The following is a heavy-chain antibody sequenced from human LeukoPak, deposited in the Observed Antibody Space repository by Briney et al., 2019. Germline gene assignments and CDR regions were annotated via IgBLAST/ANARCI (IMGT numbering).Heavy chain of an antibody. J-gene: IGHJ4*02. Sequence: SETLSLTCAVSGYSISSGYYWGRIRQPPGKGLEWIGSIYHSGSTYYNPSLKSRVTVSVDTSKNQFSLKLSSVTAADTAVYYCARDQYSSSSRLFDYWGQGTLVTVSS. CDR3: ARDQYSSSSRLFDY. CDR2: IYHSGST. V-gene: IGHV4-38-2*02. CDR1: GYSISSGYY. D-gene: IGHD6-13*01.